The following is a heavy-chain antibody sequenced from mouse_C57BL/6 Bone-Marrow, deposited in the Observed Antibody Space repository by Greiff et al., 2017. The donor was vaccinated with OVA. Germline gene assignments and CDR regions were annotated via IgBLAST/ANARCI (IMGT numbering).Heavy chain of an antibody. Sequence: QVQLQQSGAELVMPGASVKLSCKASGYTFTSYWMHWVKQRPGQGLEWIGEIDPSDSYTNYNQKFKGKSTLTVDKSSSTAYMQLSSLTSEDSAVYYCTRYGYDSFAYWGQGTLVTVSA. CDR3: TRYGYDSFAY. V-gene: IGHV1-69*01. CDR1: GYTFTSYW. J-gene: IGHJ3*01. CDR2: IDPSDSYT. D-gene: IGHD2-2*01.